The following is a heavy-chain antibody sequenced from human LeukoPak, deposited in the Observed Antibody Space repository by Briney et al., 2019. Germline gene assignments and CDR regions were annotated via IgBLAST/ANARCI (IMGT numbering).Heavy chain of an antibody. D-gene: IGHD1-26*01. CDR3: ALRPGAIPYYFDY. J-gene: IGHJ4*02. CDR1: GYTFTSYG. Sequence: GASVKVSCKASGYTFTSYGISWVRQAPGQGLEWMGWISAYNGNTNYAQNLQGRVTMTTDTSTSTACMELRSLRSDDTAVYYCALRPGAIPYYFDYWGQGTLVTVSS. CDR2: ISAYNGNT. V-gene: IGHV1-18*01.